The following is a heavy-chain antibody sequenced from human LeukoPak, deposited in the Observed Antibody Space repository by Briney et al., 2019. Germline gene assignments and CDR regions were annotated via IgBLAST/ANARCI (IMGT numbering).Heavy chain of an antibody. V-gene: IGHV3-48*03. D-gene: IGHD6-13*01. CDR1: GFTFSSYE. J-gene: IGHJ5*02. CDR3: ARAAAGTMWFDL. CDR2: ISSSGSTI. Sequence: GGSLRLSCAASGFTFSSYEMNWVRQAPGKGLGWVSYISSSGSTIYYADSVNGRFTISRDNAKNSPYLQMNSLRAEDTAVYYCARAAAGTMWFDLWGQGTLVTVSS.